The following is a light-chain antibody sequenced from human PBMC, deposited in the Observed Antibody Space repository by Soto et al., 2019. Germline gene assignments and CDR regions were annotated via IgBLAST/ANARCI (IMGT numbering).Light chain of an antibody. Sequence: DIQLTQSPPSLSASVGDRVSITCQASLDIRNYLNWYQHKPGRAPKLLIYATSNLETGVPSRFGGSASVTNFSFIITGLQPEYVATYYCQQYEKLPYTFGQVTKLEI. J-gene: IGKJ2*01. V-gene: IGKV1-33*01. CDR1: LDIRNY. CDR2: ATS. CDR3: QQYEKLPYT.